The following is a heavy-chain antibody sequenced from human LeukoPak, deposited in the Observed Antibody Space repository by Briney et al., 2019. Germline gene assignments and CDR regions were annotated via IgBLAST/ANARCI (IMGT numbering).Heavy chain of an antibody. Sequence: ASVKVSCKVSGYTLTELSMHWVRQAPGKGLEWMGGFDPEDGETIYAQKFQGRVTMTEDTSTDTAYMELSSLRSEDTAVYYCATGTIVRGKSDFDYWGQGTLVTVSS. J-gene: IGHJ4*02. CDR3: ATGTIVRGKSDFDY. V-gene: IGHV1-24*01. D-gene: IGHD3-10*01. CDR2: FDPEDGET. CDR1: GYTLTELS.